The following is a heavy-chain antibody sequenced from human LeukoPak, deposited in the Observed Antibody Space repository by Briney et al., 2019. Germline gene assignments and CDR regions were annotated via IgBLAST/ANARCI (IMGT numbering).Heavy chain of an antibody. V-gene: IGHV1-24*01. J-gene: IGHJ3*02. CDR3: ARQRNYYDSSGLTESAFDI. D-gene: IGHD3-22*01. CDR1: GYTLTELS. CDR2: FDPEDGET. Sequence: ASVKVSCKVSGYTLTELSMHWVRQAPGKGLEWMGGFDPEDGETIYAQKFQGRVTMTEDTSTDTAYMELSSLRSEDTAVYYCARQRNYYDSSGLTESAFDIWGQGTMVTVSS.